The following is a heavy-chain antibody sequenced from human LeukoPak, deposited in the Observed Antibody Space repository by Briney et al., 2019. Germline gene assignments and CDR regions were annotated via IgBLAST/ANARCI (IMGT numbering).Heavy chain of an antibody. CDR2: ISWNSGSI. V-gene: IGHV3-9*01. CDR1: GFTFDDYA. J-gene: IGHJ4*02. Sequence: GGSLRLSCAASGFTFDDYAMHWVRQAPGKGLEWVSGISWNSGSIGYADSVKGRFAISRDNAKNSLYLQMNSLRAEDTALYYCAKDTSLLWFGEYDYWGQGTLVTVSS. CDR3: AKDTSLLWFGEYDY. D-gene: IGHD3-10*01.